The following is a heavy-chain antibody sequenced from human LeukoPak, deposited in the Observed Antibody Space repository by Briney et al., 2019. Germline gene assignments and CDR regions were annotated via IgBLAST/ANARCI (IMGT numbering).Heavy chain of an antibody. J-gene: IGHJ4*02. CDR2: ISGSGGST. Sequence: GGSLRLSCAASGFTFSSYAMSWVRQAPGKGLEWVSAISGSGGSTYYADSVKGRFTISRDNSKNTLYLQMNSLRAEDTAVYYCAKGTRSTTSCYTDYWGQGTLVTVSS. D-gene: IGHD2-2*02. V-gene: IGHV3-23*01. CDR1: GFTFSSYA. CDR3: AKGTRSTTSCYTDY.